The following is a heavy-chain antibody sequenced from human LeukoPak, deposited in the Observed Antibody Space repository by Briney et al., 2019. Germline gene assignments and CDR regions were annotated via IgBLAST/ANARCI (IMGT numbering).Heavy chain of an antibody. D-gene: IGHD2-8*01. V-gene: IGHV4-61*02. J-gene: IGHJ5*02. CDR2: IYTSGST. CDR1: GGSISSGSYY. CDR3: ARLSGDRTNAVCPNWFDP. Sequence: PSETLSLTCTVSGGSISSGSYYWSWIRQPAGKGLEWIGRIYTSGSTNYNPSLKSRVTISVDTSKNQFSLKLNSVTAADTAVYYCARLSGDRTNAVCPNWFDPWGQGTLVTVSS.